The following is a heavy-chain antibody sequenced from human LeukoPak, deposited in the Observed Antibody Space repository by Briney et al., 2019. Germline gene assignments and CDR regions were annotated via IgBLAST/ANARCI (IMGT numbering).Heavy chain of an antibody. CDR1: GYTFTSYG. J-gene: IGHJ4*02. CDR3: ARSPGLYDSSGYPDY. Sequence: ASVKVSCKASGYTFTSYGISWVRQAPGQGLEWMGWISAYNGNTNYAQKLQGRVTMTTDTSMSTAYMELRSLRSDDTAVYYCARSPGLYDSSGYPDYWGQGTLVTVSS. V-gene: IGHV1-18*01. D-gene: IGHD3-22*01. CDR2: ISAYNGNT.